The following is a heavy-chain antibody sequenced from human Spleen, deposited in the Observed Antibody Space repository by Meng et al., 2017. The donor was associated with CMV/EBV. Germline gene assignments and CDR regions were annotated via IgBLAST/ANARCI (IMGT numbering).Heavy chain of an antibody. V-gene: IGHV3-30*02. CDR1: GFTFSHYG. CDR3: VKSYYDFWSGYYFFDL. J-gene: IGHJ4*02. Sequence: GESLKISCAVSGFTFSHYGMHWARQAPGKGLDWVAFIRYDGTNRNYADSVKGRFTISRDNSQNTLYLQMNSLRPEDTAVYYCVKSYYDFWSGYYFFDLWGQGTVVTVSS. CDR2: IRYDGTNR. D-gene: IGHD3-3*01.